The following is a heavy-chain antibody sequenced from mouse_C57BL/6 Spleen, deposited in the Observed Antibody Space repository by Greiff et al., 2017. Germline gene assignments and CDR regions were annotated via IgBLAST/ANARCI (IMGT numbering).Heavy chain of an antibody. J-gene: IGHJ2*01. D-gene: IGHD4-1*01. CDR1: GFTFSSYA. Sequence: EVHLVESGGGLVKPGGSLKLSCAASGFTFSSYAMSWVRQTPEKRLEWVATISDGGSYTYYPDNVKGRFTISRDNAKNNLYLQMSHLKSEDTAMYYCARDRETGFFDYWGQGTTLTVSS. CDR2: ISDGGSYT. V-gene: IGHV5-4*01. CDR3: ARDRETGFFDY.